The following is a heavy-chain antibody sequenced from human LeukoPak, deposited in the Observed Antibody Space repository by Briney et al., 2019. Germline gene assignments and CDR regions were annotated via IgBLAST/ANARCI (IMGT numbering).Heavy chain of an antibody. Sequence: PGRSLRLSCAASGFTFSSYAMHWVRQAPGKGLEWVAVISYDGSNKYYADSVKGRFTISRDNSKNTLYLQKNSLRAEDTAVYYCARGSRRAVSLEAMDVWGKGTTVIVSS. J-gene: IGHJ6*03. CDR2: ISYDGSNK. CDR3: ARGSRRAVSLEAMDV. V-gene: IGHV3-30*01. D-gene: IGHD5-24*01. CDR1: GFTFSSYA.